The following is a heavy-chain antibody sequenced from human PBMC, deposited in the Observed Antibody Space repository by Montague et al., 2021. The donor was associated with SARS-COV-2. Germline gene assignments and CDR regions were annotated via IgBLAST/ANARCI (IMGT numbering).Heavy chain of an antibody. CDR2: IFYSGST. J-gene: IGHJ5*01. CDR3: AREGGTKSSHWWGAFDS. Sequence: SETLSLTCTVSGDSMSGYYWSWVRQAPGTGLEWIGYIFYSGSTSYNPSLNGRVTISIDTSKKQSSLKLTSVTAADTAVYFCAREGGTKSSHWWGAFDSWGHGTLVTVSS. V-gene: IGHV4-59*01. CDR1: GDSMSGYY. D-gene: IGHD2-15*01.